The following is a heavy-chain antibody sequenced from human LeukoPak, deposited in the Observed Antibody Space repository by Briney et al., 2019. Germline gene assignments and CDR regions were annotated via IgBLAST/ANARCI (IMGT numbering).Heavy chain of an antibody. J-gene: IGHJ4*02. CDR1: GFTFNTYW. Sequence: GGSLRLSCSASGFTFNTYWMSWVRQAPGKGLQWVANVRPDGREQRYVDSVKGRFTISRDNAKNLVYLQMNSLRAEDTAVYFCARDKGGMVPFDYWGQGTLVTVSS. CDR2: VRPDGREQ. D-gene: IGHD3-10*01. CDR3: ARDKGGMVPFDY. V-gene: IGHV3-7*01.